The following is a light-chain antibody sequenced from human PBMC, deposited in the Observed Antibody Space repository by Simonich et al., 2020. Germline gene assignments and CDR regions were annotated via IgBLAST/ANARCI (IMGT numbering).Light chain of an antibody. V-gene: IGKV1-33*01. J-gene: IGKJ4*01. Sequence: DIQMTQSPSSLSASVGDRVTITCQASQDISNYLNWYQQKPGKAPKLLIYDASNLETGAPPRFSGSGSGTEFTVTISSLQTEDIATYYCQQYDNLLQTFGGGTKVEIK. CDR2: DAS. CDR1: QDISNY. CDR3: QQYDNLLQT.